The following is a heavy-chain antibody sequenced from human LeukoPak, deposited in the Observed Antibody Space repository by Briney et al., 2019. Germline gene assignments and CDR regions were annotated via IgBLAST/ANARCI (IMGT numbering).Heavy chain of an antibody. J-gene: IGHJ4*02. CDR1: GLAFSAYK. D-gene: IGHD2-15*01. CDR3: VVGGSPGY. CDR2: ISTDGYTT. V-gene: IGHV3-74*01. Sequence: PGGSLRLSCAASGLAFSAYKMHWVGQAPRKGLVWVSRISTDGYTTDYADFVQGRFTASRDNTKNTWSLEMNSLRAEDTAVYYCVVGGSPGYWGQGTLVTVSS.